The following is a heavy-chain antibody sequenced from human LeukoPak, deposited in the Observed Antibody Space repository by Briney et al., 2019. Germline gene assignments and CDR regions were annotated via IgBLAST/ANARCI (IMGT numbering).Heavy chain of an antibody. J-gene: IGHJ4*02. CDR1: DYTFTNYG. CDR2: ISAYNGNT. Sequence: GASVKVACKASDYTFTNYGISWVRQAPGQGLAWMGWISAYNGNTKYAQKLQGRVTMTTDTSTNTAYMELRSLRSDDTAVYYCARDTSSDLNTPSSLFDYWGQGTLVTVSS. D-gene: IGHD2-2*01. CDR3: ARDTSSDLNTPSSLFDY. V-gene: IGHV1-18*01.